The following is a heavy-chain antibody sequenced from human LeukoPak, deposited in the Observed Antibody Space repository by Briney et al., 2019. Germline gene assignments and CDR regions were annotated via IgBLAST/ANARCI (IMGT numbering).Heavy chain of an antibody. CDR2: INHSGST. J-gene: IGHJ6*03. V-gene: IGHV4-34*01. CDR1: GGSFSGYY. Sequence: SETLSLTCAVYGGSFSGYYWSWIRQPPGEGLEWIGEINHSGSTNYNPSLKSRVTISVDTSKNQFSLKLSSVTAADTAVYYCASAGVSGRYCSSTSCYGFYYYYYMDVWGKGTTVTVSS. D-gene: IGHD2-2*01. CDR3: ASAGVSGRYCSSTSCYGFYYYYYMDV.